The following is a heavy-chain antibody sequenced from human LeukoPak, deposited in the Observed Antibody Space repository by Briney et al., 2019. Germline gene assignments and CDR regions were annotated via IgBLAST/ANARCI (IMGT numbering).Heavy chain of an antibody. CDR1: GGSISTYY. CDR3: ARDFGRRRGNWFDP. Sequence: SETLSLTCTVSGGSISTYYWSWIRQPPGKGLQWIGYMYNSGSTNYNPSLKSRVTISVDTSKNQFSLKLSSVTAADTAVYYCARDFGRRRGNWFDPWGQGTLVTVSS. V-gene: IGHV4-59*01. CDR2: MYNSGST. D-gene: IGHD3/OR15-3a*01. J-gene: IGHJ5*02.